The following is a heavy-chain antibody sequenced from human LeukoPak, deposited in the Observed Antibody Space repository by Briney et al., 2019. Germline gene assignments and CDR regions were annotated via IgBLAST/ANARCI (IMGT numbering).Heavy chain of an antibody. CDR3: ARRRVDYDFWSVYFDWFDP. V-gene: IGHV1-69*13. Sequence: SVKVSCKASGGTFSSYAISWVRQAPGQGLEWMGGIIPIFGTANYAQKFQGRATITADESTSTAYMELSSLRSEDTAVYYCARRRVDYDFWSVYFDWFDPWGQGTLVTVSS. CDR1: GGTFSSYA. J-gene: IGHJ5*02. D-gene: IGHD3-3*01. CDR2: IIPIFGTA.